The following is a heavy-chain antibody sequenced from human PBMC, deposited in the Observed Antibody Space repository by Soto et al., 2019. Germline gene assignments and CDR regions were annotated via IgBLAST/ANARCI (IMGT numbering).Heavy chain of an antibody. CDR1: GYTFTSYG. CDR2: ISGYNGNT. V-gene: IGHV1-18*01. CDR3: ARVIASAADFDY. D-gene: IGHD6-13*01. Sequence: QVQLVQSGAEVKKPGASVKVSCKASGYTFTSYGIGWVRQAPGQGLEWMGWISGYNGNTNYAQKLQGRVTMTTDTSTSTDYMELRSLRSDDTAVYYCARVIASAADFDYLGQGTLVTVSS. J-gene: IGHJ4*02.